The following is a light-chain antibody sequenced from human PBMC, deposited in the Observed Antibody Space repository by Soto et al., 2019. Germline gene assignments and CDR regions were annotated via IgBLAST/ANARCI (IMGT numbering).Light chain of an antibody. J-gene: IGKJ5*01. CDR1: ESVNSD. CDR2: EIS. V-gene: IGKV3-11*01. CDR3: QQRSNWIT. Sequence: IVLTQSPATLSLSPGERATLSCRASESVNSDLAWFQQKPGQAPRLLIYEISNRATGIPARFSGSGSGTDFTLTVSSLETEDFAVYYCQQRSNWITFGQGTRLEIK.